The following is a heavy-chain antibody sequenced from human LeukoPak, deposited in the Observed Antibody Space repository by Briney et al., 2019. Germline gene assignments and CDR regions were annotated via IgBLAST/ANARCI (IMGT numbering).Heavy chain of an antibody. CDR2: INHSGST. Sequence: SETLSLTCAVYGGSFSGYYWSWIRQPPGKGLERIGEINHSGSTNYNPSLKSRVTISVDTSKNQFSLKLSSVTAADTAVYYCARRYNWNHGYYFDYWGQGTLVTVSS. CDR3: ARRYNWNHGYYFDY. CDR1: GGSFSGYY. V-gene: IGHV4-34*01. J-gene: IGHJ4*02. D-gene: IGHD1-20*01.